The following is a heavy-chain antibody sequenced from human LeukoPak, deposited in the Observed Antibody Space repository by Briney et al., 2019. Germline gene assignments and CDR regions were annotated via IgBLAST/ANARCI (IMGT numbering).Heavy chain of an antibody. Sequence: GGSLRLSCEASGFTFSDTYMSWIRQAPGKGLEWVSYISSRASSKDYADSVKGRFTISRDNTKNSLFLQMNGLRDEDTAMYYCAKEGSWSHFDSWGQGTLVTVSS. V-gene: IGHV3-11*01. CDR3: AKEGSWSHFDS. D-gene: IGHD6-13*01. J-gene: IGHJ4*02. CDR1: GFTFSDTY. CDR2: ISSRASSK.